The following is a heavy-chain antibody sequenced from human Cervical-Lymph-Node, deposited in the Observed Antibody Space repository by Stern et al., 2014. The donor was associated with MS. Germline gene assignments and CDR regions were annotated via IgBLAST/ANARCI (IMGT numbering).Heavy chain of an antibody. D-gene: IGHD3-16*01. V-gene: IGHV3-9*01. CDR1: GFKFDDVA. CDR3: AKADDYAAGIDA. CDR2: LGWNSEGR. Sequence: EVQLVESGGGLVQPGRSLRLSCEASGFKFDDVAMHWVRQAPGKGLEWVSGLGWNSEGRGYADAVQGRFTISRDNAKSSLYLQMNSLGADDTALYYCAKADDYAAGIDAWGQGTLVVVSS. J-gene: IGHJ5*02.